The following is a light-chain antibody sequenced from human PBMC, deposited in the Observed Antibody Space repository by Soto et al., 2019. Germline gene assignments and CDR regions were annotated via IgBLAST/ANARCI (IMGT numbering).Light chain of an antibody. CDR3: QQRRYWPVT. J-gene: IGKJ1*01. Sequence: EIVLTQSPAILSMSPGERATLSCRASQSVSSYFAWYQQKPGQAPRLLIYDASNRATGVPARFSGSGAGTDFTLTIRSLEPEDLGVYYCQQRRYWPVTFGQGTKVEIK. CDR1: QSVSSY. V-gene: IGKV3-11*01. CDR2: DAS.